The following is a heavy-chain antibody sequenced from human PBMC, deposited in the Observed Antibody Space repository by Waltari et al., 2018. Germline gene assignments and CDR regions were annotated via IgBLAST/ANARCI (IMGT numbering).Heavy chain of an antibody. CDR1: GYTFTGYY. Sequence: QVQLVQSGAEVKKPGASVKVSCKASGYTFTGYYMHWVRQAPGQGLEWMGRINPNSGGTNYAQKFQGRVTMTRDTSISTAYMELSRLRSDDTAVYYCARDRSYEPAGTDAFDIWGQGTMVTVSS. D-gene: IGHD5-12*01. J-gene: IGHJ3*02. CDR3: ARDRSYEPAGTDAFDI. CDR2: INPNSGGT. V-gene: IGHV1-2*06.